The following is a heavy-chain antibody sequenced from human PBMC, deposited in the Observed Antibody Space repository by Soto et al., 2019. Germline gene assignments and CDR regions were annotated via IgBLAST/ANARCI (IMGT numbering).Heavy chain of an antibody. CDR3: ASGKQDYDILTGYYIHDAFDI. Sequence: SETLSLTCAVYGGSFSGYYWSWIRQPPGKGLEWIGEINHSGSTNYNPSLKSRVTISVDTSKNQFSLKLSSVTAADTAVYYCASGKQDYDILTGYYIHDAFDIWGQGTMVTVSS. CDR1: GGSFSGYY. D-gene: IGHD3-9*01. V-gene: IGHV4-34*01. J-gene: IGHJ3*02. CDR2: INHSGST.